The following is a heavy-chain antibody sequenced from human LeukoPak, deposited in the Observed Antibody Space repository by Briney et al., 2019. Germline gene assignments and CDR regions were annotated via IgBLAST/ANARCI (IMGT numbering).Heavy chain of an antibody. D-gene: IGHD4-17*01. CDR3: VTVTTTFDWYFDL. CDR1: GFTFFNYR. V-gene: IGHV3-21*04. CDR2: ISSSSSYM. Sequence: PGGSLRLSCAASGFTFFNYRMNWVRQAPGKGLEWVSSISSSSSYMYYADSVKGRFTMSRDNAKNSVYLQMNSLRAEDTAVYYCVTVTTTFDWYFDLWGRGTLVTVSS. J-gene: IGHJ2*01.